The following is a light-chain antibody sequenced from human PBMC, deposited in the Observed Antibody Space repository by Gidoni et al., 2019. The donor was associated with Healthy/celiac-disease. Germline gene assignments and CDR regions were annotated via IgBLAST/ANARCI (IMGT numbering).Light chain of an antibody. CDR1: QSVSSY. Sequence: SPGERATLSCRASQSVSSYLSWYQQKPGQAPRLLIYDASNRATGIPARFSGSGSGTDFTLTISSLEPEDFAVYYCQQRSNWPITFGQGTRLEIK. CDR3: QQRSNWPIT. J-gene: IGKJ5*01. V-gene: IGKV3-11*01. CDR2: DAS.